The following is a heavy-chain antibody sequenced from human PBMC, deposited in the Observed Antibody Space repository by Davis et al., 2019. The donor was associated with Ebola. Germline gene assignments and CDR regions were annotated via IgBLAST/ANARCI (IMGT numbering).Heavy chain of an antibody. Sequence: ASVTVSCKASGYTFTSYAMHWVRQAPGQKLEWMGWINAGNGNTKYSQKFQGRVTITRDTSASTAYMELSSLRSEDTAVYYCASAVAAAGTREYYYGMDVWGQGTTVTVSS. CDR3: ASAVAAAGTREYYYGMDV. CDR2: INAGNGNT. D-gene: IGHD6-13*01. CDR1: GYTFTSYA. V-gene: IGHV1-3*01. J-gene: IGHJ6*02.